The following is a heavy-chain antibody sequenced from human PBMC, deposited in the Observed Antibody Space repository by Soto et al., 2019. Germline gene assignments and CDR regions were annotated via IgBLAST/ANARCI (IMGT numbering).Heavy chain of an antibody. D-gene: IGHD4-4*01. V-gene: IGHV1-24*01. Sequence: GASVKVSCKVSGYTLTELSMHWVLQAPGRGLEWMGGFDPEDGETIYAQKFQGRVTMTEDTSTDTAYMELSSLRSEDTSVYYCATDPKVKRRLTARDAFDIWGQGTMVTVSS. CDR3: ATDPKVKRRLTARDAFDI. J-gene: IGHJ3*02. CDR2: FDPEDGET. CDR1: GYTLTELS.